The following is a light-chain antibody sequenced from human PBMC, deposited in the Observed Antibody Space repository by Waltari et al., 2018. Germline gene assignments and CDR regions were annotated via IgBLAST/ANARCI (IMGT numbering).Light chain of an antibody. Sequence: QSVLTQPPSVSGAPGQRVTISCTGSSSNTGAGYDVNWYQQLPVTAPKLLIYGNSNRLSGVPDRFSGSKSGASASLAISGLQAEDEAEYYCQAYDRSLSGSVFGGGTKLTVL. CDR3: QAYDRSLSGSV. CDR2: GNS. V-gene: IGLV1-40*01. CDR1: SSNTGAGYD. J-gene: IGLJ2*01.